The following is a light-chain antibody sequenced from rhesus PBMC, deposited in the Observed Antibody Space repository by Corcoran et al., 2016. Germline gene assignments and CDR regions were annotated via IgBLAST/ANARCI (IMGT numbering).Light chain of an antibody. V-gene: IGKV3-24*04. Sequence: EIVMTQSPATLALSPGERATLSCRASQSVNSYLAWYKQKPGQASRLLIYGASSRATGIPDRFSGSGLGTEFTLTISSLEPEDVGVYFCRQSSNWPNIHFGPGTKLDIK. J-gene: IGKJ3*01. CDR2: GAS. CDR3: RQSSNWPNIH. CDR1: QSVNSY.